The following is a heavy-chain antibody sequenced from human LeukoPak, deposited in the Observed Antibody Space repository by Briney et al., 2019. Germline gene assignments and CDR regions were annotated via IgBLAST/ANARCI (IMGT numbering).Heavy chain of an antibody. V-gene: IGHV1-3*01. Sequence: ASVKVSCKASGYTFKSYLMHWARQAPGQSLEWMGWINPGTGETKYSQTFQGRVTIISDTSASTAYMELSSLRFEDTAVYYCARDSSGWQYYFDYWGQGTLVTVSS. CDR2: INPGTGET. D-gene: IGHD6-19*01. CDR3: ARDSSGWQYYFDY. CDR1: GYTFKSYL. J-gene: IGHJ4*02.